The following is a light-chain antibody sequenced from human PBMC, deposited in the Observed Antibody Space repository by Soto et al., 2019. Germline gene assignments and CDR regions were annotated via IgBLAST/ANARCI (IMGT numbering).Light chain of an antibody. Sequence: DIQMTQSPYSLSAAVGDRVTIACRASQNINTYLNWYQQKPGKAPKLLIFDAASLQSGVPSRFSGGGSRTDFTLTITSLQPEDFATYYCQQTSSAPFTFGPGTKVDTK. V-gene: IGKV1-39*01. CDR3: QQTSSAPFT. CDR1: QNINTY. J-gene: IGKJ3*01. CDR2: DAA.